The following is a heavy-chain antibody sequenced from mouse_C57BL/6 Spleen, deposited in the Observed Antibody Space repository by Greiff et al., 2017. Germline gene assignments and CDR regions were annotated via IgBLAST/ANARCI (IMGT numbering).Heavy chain of an antibody. Sequence: EVQLVESGGGLVQPKGSLKLSCAASGFSFNTYAMNWVRQAPGKGLEWVARIRSKSNNYATYYADSVKDRFTISRDDSESMLYLQMNNLKTEDTAMYYCVRHGNPNYFDYWGQGTTLTVSS. CDR2: IRSKSNNYAT. CDR3: VRHGNPNYFDY. D-gene: IGHD2-1*01. CDR1: GFSFNTYA. V-gene: IGHV10-1*01. J-gene: IGHJ2*01.